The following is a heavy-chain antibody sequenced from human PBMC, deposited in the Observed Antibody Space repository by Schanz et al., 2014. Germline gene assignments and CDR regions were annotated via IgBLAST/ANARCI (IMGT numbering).Heavy chain of an antibody. CDR1: GLLFSYYY. V-gene: IGHV3-23*04. J-gene: IGHJ4*02. D-gene: IGHD2-2*01. CDR3: AKVAPAATYLDS. CDR2: IGGSGDST. Sequence: EVQLVESGGGLVRPGGSLRLSCAASGLLFSYYYMSGVRQAPGKGLEWVSGIGGSGDSTHYADSVKGRFTISRDNAKNSLYLQMNSLRAEDTAVYYCAKVAPAATYLDSWGLGTLVTVSS.